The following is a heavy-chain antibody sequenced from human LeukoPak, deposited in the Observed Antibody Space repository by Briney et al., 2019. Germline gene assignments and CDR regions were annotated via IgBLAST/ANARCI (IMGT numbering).Heavy chain of an antibody. CDR2: MNGDESIT. D-gene: IGHD3-16*01. V-gene: IGHV3-74*01. Sequence: GGSLRLSCAASRFTFSSHWMQGVRQAPGKALVWVSRMNGDESITSYADSVKGRFTISRDNAKNTLYLQMNSLRAEDTAVYFCARDLSSITAPTWGIDSWGQGALVTVSS. J-gene: IGHJ4*02. CDR1: RFTFSSHW. CDR3: ARDLSSITAPTWGIDS.